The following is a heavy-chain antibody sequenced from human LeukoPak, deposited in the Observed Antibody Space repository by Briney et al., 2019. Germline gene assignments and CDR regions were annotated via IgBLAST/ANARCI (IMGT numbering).Heavy chain of an antibody. D-gene: IGHD5-12*01. Sequence: PSETLSLTCTVSGGSISSHYWSWIRQPPGKGLEWIRYIYYSGSTNYNPSLKSRVTISVDTSKNQFSLKLSSVTAADTAVYYCARRVATIHYDAFDIWGQGTMVTVSS. CDR1: GGSISSHY. CDR3: ARRVATIHYDAFDI. CDR2: IYYSGST. V-gene: IGHV4-59*11. J-gene: IGHJ3*02.